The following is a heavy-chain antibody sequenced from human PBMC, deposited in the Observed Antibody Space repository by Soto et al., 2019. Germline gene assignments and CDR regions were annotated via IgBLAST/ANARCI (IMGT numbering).Heavy chain of an antibody. V-gene: IGHV4-61*01. Sequence: QVQLQESGPGLVKPSETLSLTCTVSGGSVSSGSYYWSWIRQPPGQGLEWIGYIYYSGSTNYNPSLKSRVTISVDTSKNQCSLRLSSVTAADTAVYYCARVTRGVGGMDVWGQGTTVTVSS. CDR1: GGSVSSGSYY. J-gene: IGHJ6*02. CDR3: ARVTRGVGGMDV. CDR2: IYYSGST. D-gene: IGHD3-10*01.